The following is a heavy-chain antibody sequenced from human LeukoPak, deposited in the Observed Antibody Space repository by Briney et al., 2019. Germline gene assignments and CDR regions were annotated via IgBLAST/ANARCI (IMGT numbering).Heavy chain of an antibody. D-gene: IGHD6-19*01. V-gene: IGHV3-23*01. CDR3: AKAQYSIAVAGYY. CDR2: ISGSGGST. Sequence: GGSLRLSCAASGFIVSSNYMSWVRQAPGKGLEWVSAISGSGGSTYYADSVKGRFTISRDNSKNTLYLQMNSLRAEDTAVYYCAKAQYSIAVAGYYWGQGTLVTVSS. CDR1: GFIVSSNY. J-gene: IGHJ4*02.